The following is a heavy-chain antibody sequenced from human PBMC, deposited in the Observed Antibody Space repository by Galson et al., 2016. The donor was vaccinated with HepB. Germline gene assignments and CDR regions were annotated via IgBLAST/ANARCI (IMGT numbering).Heavy chain of an antibody. CDR3: ARHHGSGSYWGYFDY. CDR1: GFTFSSYW. CDR2: IKQDGSEK. J-gene: IGHJ4*02. Sequence: SLRLSCAASGFTFSSYWMNWVRQAPGKGLEWVANIKQDGSEKYYVDSVKGRFTISRDNAKNSLYLQMNSLRAEDTAVYYCARHHGSGSYWGYFDYWGQGTLVTVSS. D-gene: IGHD3-10*01. V-gene: IGHV3-7*03.